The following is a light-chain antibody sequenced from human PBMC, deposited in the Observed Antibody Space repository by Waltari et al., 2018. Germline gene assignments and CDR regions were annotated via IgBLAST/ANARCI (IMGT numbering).Light chain of an antibody. CDR3: QQSYNFPLT. Sequence: DIQMTQSPSSVSASIGARVTITCRANQDISSWLAWYQQKPGKAPILLISGASNLQSGVPSRFTGGGSGTDFTLTISSLQPGDFATYYCQQSYNFPLTFGGGTKVEI. CDR2: GAS. V-gene: IGKV1-12*01. CDR1: QDISSW. J-gene: IGKJ4*01.